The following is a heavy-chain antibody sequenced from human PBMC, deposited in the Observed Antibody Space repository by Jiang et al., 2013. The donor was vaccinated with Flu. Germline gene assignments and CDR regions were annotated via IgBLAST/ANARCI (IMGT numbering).Heavy chain of an antibody. J-gene: IGHJ2*01. Sequence: SQTLSLTCAISGDSVSSNSAAWNWIRQSPSRGLEWLGRTYYRSKWYNDYAVSVKSRITINPDTSKNQFSLQLNSVTPEDTAVYYCAREGNLLTVSSSWYWYFDLWGRGTLVTVSS. CDR2: TYYRSKWYN. D-gene: IGHD6-13*01. V-gene: IGHV6-1*01. CDR1: GDSVSSNSAA. CDR3: AREGNLLTVSSSWYWYFDL.